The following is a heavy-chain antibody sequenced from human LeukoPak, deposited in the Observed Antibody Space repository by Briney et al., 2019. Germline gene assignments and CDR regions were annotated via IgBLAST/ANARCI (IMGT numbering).Heavy chain of an antibody. D-gene: IGHD2-2*01. J-gene: IGHJ4*02. Sequence: GGSLRLSCAASGFTFSSYGMHWVRQAPGKGLEWVAFIHFDGSTKYSGDSVKGRFTVSRDNSRNTLYLQMNGVRPEDTAVYYCAKDQCTRTSCDGYPGYWGQGTLVTVSS. CDR2: IHFDGSTK. CDR3: AKDQCTRTSCDGYPGY. V-gene: IGHV3-30*02. CDR1: GFTFSSYG.